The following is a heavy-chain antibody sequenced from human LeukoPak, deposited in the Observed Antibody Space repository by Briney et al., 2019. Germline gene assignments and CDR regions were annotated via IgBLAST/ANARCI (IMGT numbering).Heavy chain of an antibody. J-gene: IGHJ3*02. CDR2: ISSNGGGT. Sequence: PGGSLRLSCSASGFTFSSYAMHWVRQAPGKGLEYVSAISSNGGGTYYAGSVKGRFTISRDNSKNTLYLQKSSLRGEDTAVYYCVKAQNTVTTRSFDIWGQGTMVTVSS. CDR3: VKAQNTVTTRSFDI. CDR1: GFTFSSYA. D-gene: IGHD4-17*01. V-gene: IGHV3-64D*09.